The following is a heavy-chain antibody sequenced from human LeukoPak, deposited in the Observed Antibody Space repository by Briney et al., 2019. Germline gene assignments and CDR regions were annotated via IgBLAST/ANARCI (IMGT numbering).Heavy chain of an antibody. J-gene: IGHJ6*03. Sequence: ASVKVSCKASGDTLSSHGFSWVRKAPGQGLEWMVGIIPMFGTVNYAQNFQGRVTITADESTSTAYMDLSSLRSEDTAVYYCARVISIGQPPYFYYMDVWGKGTTVTVSS. CDR1: GDTLSSHG. CDR3: ARVISIGQPPYFYYMDV. CDR2: IIPMFGTV. D-gene: IGHD6-6*01. V-gene: IGHV1-69*01.